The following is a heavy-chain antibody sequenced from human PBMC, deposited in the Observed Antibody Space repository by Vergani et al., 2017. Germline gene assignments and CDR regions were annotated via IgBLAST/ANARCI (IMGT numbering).Heavy chain of an antibody. CDR3: ARVLRLLYNRFDP. D-gene: IGHD1-14*01. V-gene: IGHV3-9*02. CDR1: GFTSAGYA. Sequence: EVQREESGGGLVLPGRSLRLSCVASGFTSAGYAMHWVRQAPGKGREWVAGISWNSNSIGYADSVKGRFTISRDNSKSTMYLQMNSLRDEDTGVYYCARVLRLLYNRFDPWGQGTLVTVSS. CDR2: ISWNSNSI. J-gene: IGHJ5*02.